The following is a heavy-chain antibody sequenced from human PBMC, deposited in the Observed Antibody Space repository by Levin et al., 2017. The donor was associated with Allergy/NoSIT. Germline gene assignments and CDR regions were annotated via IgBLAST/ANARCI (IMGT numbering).Heavy chain of an antibody. V-gene: IGHV3-49*03. CDR3: TRCLGEQWLVSGCWFDP. Sequence: GESLKISCSASGFTFGDYAMSWFRQAPGKGLEWVGLIRSISYGGTPEYAASVKGRFTISRDDSKNIAYLHMNSLKTEDTAVYYCTRCLGEQWLVSGCWFDPWGQGTLVTVSS. D-gene: IGHD6-19*01. CDR2: IRSISYGGTP. CDR1: GFTFGDYA. J-gene: IGHJ5*02.